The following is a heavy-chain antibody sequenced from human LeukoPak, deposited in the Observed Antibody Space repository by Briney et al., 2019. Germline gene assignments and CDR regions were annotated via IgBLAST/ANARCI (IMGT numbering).Heavy chain of an antibody. J-gene: IGHJ4*02. CDR2: IYHSGRT. CDR3: ARPDYDSSRTDY. V-gene: IGHV4-39*01. Sequence: PSETLSLTCSVSGASISSSNYYWAWIRQPPGKGLEWIGSIYHSGRTYYNPSLKSRVTISVDTSKNQFSLKLSSVTAADTAVYYCARPDYDSSRTDYWGQGTLVTVSS. CDR1: GASISSSNYY. D-gene: IGHD3-22*01.